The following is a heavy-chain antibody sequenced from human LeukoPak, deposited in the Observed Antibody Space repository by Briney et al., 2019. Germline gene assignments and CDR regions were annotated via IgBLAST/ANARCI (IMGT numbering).Heavy chain of an antibody. Sequence: GGSLRLSCAASGFTFSSYWMSWVRQAPGKGLEWVANIKQDGSEKYYVDSVKGRFTISRDNAKNSLYLQMNSLRAEDTAVYYCARDEGNYYDSGGPYLDYWGQGTLVTVSS. V-gene: IGHV3-7*01. CDR3: ARDEGNYYDSGGPYLDY. J-gene: IGHJ4*02. D-gene: IGHD3-22*01. CDR1: GFTFSSYW. CDR2: IKQDGSEK.